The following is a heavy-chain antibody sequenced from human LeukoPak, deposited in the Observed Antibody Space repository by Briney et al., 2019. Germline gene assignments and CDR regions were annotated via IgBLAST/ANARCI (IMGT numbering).Heavy chain of an antibody. D-gene: IGHD3-22*01. V-gene: IGHV1-69*13. CDR1: GGTFSSYA. CDR3: ARGDYYDSSGSRSGFDY. J-gene: IGHJ4*02. CDR2: IIPIFGTA. Sequence: SVKGSCKASGGTFSSYAISWVRQAPGQGFEWMGGIIPIFGTANYAQKFQGRVTITADESTSTAYMELSSLRSEDTAVYYCARGDYYDSSGSRSGFDYWGQGTLVTVSS.